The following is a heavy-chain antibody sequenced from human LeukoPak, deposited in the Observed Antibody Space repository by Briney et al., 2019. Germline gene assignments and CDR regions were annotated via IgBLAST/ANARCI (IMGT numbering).Heavy chain of an antibody. J-gene: IGHJ5*02. CDR1: GYSFTKYY. D-gene: IGHD1-1*01. CDR2: INPNTGAT. Sequence: GASVKVSCKASGYSFTKYYIHWVRQAPGQGLEWMGWINPNTGATKHAQRFQGRVTMTRDTSITTVYMELHSLTSGDTAVFYCATDFVQLERHENIFDPWGQGTLVAVSS. V-gene: IGHV1-2*02. CDR3: ATDFVQLERHENIFDP.